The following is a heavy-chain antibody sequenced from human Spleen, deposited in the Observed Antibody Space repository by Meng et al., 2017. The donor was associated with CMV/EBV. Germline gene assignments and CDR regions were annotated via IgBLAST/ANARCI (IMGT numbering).Heavy chain of an antibody. J-gene: IGHJ4*02. CDR2: IKSKTDGETA. CDR1: GFTFSNAW. Sequence: VQLVESGGDLVKPGGSLRLSCAGSGFTFSNAWMSWVRQAPGKGLEWVGRIKSKTDGETADYNALVKGRFTISRDDSKNTLYLQMNSLKTEDTAIYYCIWNDLGDYWGQGTLVTVSS. V-gene: IGHV3-15*01. CDR3: IWNDLGDY. D-gene: IGHD1-1*01.